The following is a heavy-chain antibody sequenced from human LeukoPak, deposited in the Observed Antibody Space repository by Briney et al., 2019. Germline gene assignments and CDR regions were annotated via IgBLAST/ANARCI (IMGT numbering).Heavy chain of an antibody. CDR2: MNPNSGNT. J-gene: IGHJ4*02. CDR1: GYTFTSYD. D-gene: IGHD5-18*01. CDR3: ARGASQRGYSYGYWYY. Sequence: ASVKVSCKASGYTFTSYDINWVRQATGQGLEWMGWMNPNSGNTGYAQKFQGRVIMTRNTSISTAYMELSSLRSEDTAVYYCARGASQRGYSYGYWYYWGQGTLVTVSS. V-gene: IGHV1-8*01.